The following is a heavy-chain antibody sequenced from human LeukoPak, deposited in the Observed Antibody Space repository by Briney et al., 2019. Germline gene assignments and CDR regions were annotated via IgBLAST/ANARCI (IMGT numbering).Heavy chain of an antibody. Sequence: PGRSLRLSCAASGLTFSNSAMHWVRKAPGKGLEWVAVISYDGTNKYYADAVKGRFTISRDNSKNTMNLQMNSLRAEDTAMYYCARAPMSYDSSGFGGAFDIWGQGTMVTVSS. CDR1: GLTFSNSA. CDR2: ISYDGTNK. D-gene: IGHD3-22*01. CDR3: ARAPMSYDSSGFGGAFDI. V-gene: IGHV3-30-3*01. J-gene: IGHJ3*02.